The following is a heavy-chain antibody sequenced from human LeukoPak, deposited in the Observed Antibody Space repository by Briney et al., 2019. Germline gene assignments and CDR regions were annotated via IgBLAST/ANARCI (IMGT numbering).Heavy chain of an antibody. J-gene: IGHJ4*02. D-gene: IGHD1-1*01. CDR3: AKGGSSPKVTTGTSSFDY. V-gene: IGHV3-23*01. CDR1: GFTFRSFG. Sequence: GGSLRLSCAASGFTFRSFGMTWVRQAPGKGLEWVSGITASSGTTYYADSVKGRFTISRDNSKNTLYLQMNSLRAEDTAVYYCAKGGSSPKVTTGTSSFDYWGQGTLVTVSS. CDR2: ITASSGTT.